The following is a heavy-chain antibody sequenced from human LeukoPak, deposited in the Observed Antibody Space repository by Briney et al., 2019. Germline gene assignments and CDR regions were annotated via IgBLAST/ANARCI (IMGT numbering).Heavy chain of an antibody. CDR1: GGSISSYY. Sequence: SETLSLTCTVSGGSISSYYWNWIRQPPGRGLDWIGYIYYSGSTNYNPSLKSRVTISVDTSKNQFSLKLSSVTAADTAVYYCAKSEANSGSYSGEPYYFDYWGQGTLVTVSS. CDR3: AKSEANSGSYSGEPYYFDY. D-gene: IGHD1-26*01. CDR2: IYYSGST. J-gene: IGHJ4*02. V-gene: IGHV4-59*01.